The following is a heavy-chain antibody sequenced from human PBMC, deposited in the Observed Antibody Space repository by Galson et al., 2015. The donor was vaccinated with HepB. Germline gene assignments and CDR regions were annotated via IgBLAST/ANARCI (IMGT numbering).Heavy chain of an antibody. CDR3: ARGGLYHQGEGNWFDP. Sequence: SVKVSCKASGYSFTYYAIHWVRQAPGQRLEWMGWINAGNGDTKYSQRFQGRVTITIDTSARTAYMEMSSLRSEDTAVYYCARGGLYHQGEGNWFDPWGQGTLVTASS. V-gene: IGHV1-3*01. D-gene: IGHD3-10*01. CDR2: INAGNGDT. J-gene: IGHJ5*02. CDR1: GYSFTYYA.